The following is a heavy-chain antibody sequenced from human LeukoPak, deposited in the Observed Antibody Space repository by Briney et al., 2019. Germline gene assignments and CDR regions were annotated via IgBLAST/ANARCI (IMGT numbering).Heavy chain of an antibody. CDR2: IYYSGST. Sequence: PSETLSLTCTVSGGSISSYYWSWIRQPPGKGLEWIGYIYYSGSTNYNPSLKSRVTISVDTSKNQFSLKLSSVTAADTAVYYCALELAAGYYFDYWGQGTLVTVSA. J-gene: IGHJ4*02. CDR1: GGSISSYY. CDR3: ALELAAGYYFDY. D-gene: IGHD1-26*01. V-gene: IGHV4-59*01.